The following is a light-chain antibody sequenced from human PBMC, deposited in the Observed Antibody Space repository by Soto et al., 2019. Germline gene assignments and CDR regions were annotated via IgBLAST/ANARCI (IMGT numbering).Light chain of an antibody. CDR3: QQYNNWPWT. J-gene: IGKJ1*01. CDR1: QYINTR. Sequence: EIVLRQSPATLSSFPGDRVTLSCRASQYINTRLAWYQHRPGQAPRLLIYGASKRATGFPARFSGSGSGTDFTLTISSLQSEDFAVYYCQQYNNWPWTFGQGTKVDIK. CDR2: GAS. V-gene: IGKV3-15*01.